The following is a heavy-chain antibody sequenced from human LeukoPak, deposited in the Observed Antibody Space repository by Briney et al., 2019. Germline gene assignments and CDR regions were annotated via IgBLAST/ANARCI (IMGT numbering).Heavy chain of an antibody. V-gene: IGHV3-21*01. CDR2: ISSSSSYI. CDR1: GFTFSSYS. CDR3: ARRRSGYYGSGAHCFDY. Sequence: GGSLRLSCAASGFTFSSYSMNWVRQAPGKGLEWVSSISSSSSYIYYADSVKGRFTISRDNAKNSLYLQMNSLRAEDTAVYYCARRRSGYYGSGAHCFDYWGQGTLVTVSS. J-gene: IGHJ4*02. D-gene: IGHD3-10*01.